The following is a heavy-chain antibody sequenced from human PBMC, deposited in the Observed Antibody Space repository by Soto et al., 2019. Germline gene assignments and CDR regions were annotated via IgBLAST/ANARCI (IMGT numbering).Heavy chain of an antibody. V-gene: IGHV1-69*13. J-gene: IGHJ6*02. Sequence: SVKVSCKASGGTLHSYSISWVRQAPGQGLEWKGGIIPIFGKAKNGQKIQGRVTITADESTGTAYMELSSLRSEDTAVYYCAIGGRYYYYYGMDVWGQGTTVTVSS. D-gene: IGHD3-16*01. CDR1: GGTLHSYS. CDR3: AIGGRYYYYYGMDV. CDR2: IIPIFGKA.